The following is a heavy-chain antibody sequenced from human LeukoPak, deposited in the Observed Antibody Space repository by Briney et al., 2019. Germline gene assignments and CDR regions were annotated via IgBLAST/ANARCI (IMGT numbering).Heavy chain of an antibody. CDR2: IYYSGST. D-gene: IGHD3-22*01. Sequence: PSETLSLTCTVSGGSISSSYYWGWIRQPPGKGLEWIGSIYYSGSTYYNPSLKSRVTISVDTSKNQFSLKLSSVTAADTAVYYCARRDKYYYDSSGPFDYWGQGTLVIVSP. CDR3: ARRDKYYYDSSGPFDY. V-gene: IGHV4-39*01. J-gene: IGHJ4*02. CDR1: GGSISSSYY.